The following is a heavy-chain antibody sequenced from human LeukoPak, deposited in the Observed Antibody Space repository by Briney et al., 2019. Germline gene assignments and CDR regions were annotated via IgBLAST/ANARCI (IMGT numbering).Heavy chain of an antibody. J-gene: IGHJ4*02. CDR1: GYTFTGYF. D-gene: IGHD3-16*01. V-gene: IGHV1-2*02. CDR2: INPNSGVT. CDR3: ARGGGGLAY. Sequence: KPGASVKVSCKTSGYTFTGYFIHWVRQAPGQGLEWMGWINPNSGVTNYAQKFQGRVTMTRDTSISAAYMELSSLRSDDTAVYYCARGGGGLAYWGQGTLVTVSS.